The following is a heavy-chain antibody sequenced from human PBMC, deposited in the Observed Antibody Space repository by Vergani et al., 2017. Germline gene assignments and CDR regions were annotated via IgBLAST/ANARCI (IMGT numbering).Heavy chain of an antibody. CDR2: INPNSGGT. CDR1: GYTFTGYY. J-gene: IGHJ5*02. CDR3: ARDRRTSFRGGWFDP. D-gene: IGHD3-10*01. V-gene: IGHV1-2*02. Sequence: QVQLVQSGAEVKKPGASVKVSCKASGYTFTGYYMHWVGQAPGQGLGWMGWINPNSGGTNYAQKFQGRVTMTRDTSISTAYMELSRLRSDDTAVYYCARDRRTSFRGGWFDPWGQGTLVTVSS.